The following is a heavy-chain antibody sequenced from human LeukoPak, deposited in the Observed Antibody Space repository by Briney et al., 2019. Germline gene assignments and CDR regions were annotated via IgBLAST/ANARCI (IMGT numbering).Heavy chain of an antibody. CDR1: GYTFTSYG. V-gene: IGHV1-18*01. CDR2: ISAYNGNT. CDR3: ARDRAHTAMVYPADY. J-gene: IGHJ4*02. Sequence: ASVKVSCKASGYTFTSYGISWVRQAPGQGLEWMGWISAYNGNTNYAQKLQGRVTMTTDTSTSTAYTELRSLRSDDTAVYYCARDRAHTAMVYPADYWGQGTLVTVSS. D-gene: IGHD5-18*01.